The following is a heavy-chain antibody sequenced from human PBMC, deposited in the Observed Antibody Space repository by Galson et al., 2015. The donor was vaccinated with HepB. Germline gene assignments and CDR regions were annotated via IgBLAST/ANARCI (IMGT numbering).Heavy chain of an antibody. V-gene: IGHV3-23*01. CDR1: GFTFSSHA. J-gene: IGHJ6*02. CDR2: FSGSGNST. D-gene: IGHD3-3*01. CDR3: ARSIRMTVFGVEFQGGLDV. Sequence: SLRLSCAASGFTFSSHAMSWVRQAPGKGLEWVSGFSGSGNSTSYADSVKGRFTISRDNSKNTLYLQMSSLRAEDTAVYYCARSIRMTVFGVEFQGGLDVWGQGTTVIVSS.